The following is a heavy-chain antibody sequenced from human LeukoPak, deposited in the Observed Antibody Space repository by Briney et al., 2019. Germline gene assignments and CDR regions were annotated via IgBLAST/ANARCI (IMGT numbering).Heavy chain of an antibody. D-gene: IGHD5-18*01. Sequence: GASAKVSCKASGYTFMNYYMHWVRQAPGQGLEWMGIINPSGGSAYYAQKFQGRVTMTSDVSTSTFHMELSSLRSEDTAVYYCARPVDTASLVNWGQGTLVTVSS. CDR1: GYTFMNYY. J-gene: IGHJ4*02. CDR2: INPSGGSA. CDR3: ARPVDTASLVN. V-gene: IGHV1-46*01.